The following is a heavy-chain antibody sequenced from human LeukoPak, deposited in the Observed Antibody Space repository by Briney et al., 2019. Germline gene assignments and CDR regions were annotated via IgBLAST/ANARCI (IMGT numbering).Heavy chain of an antibody. Sequence: GGSLRLPCAASGFTFSSYEMNWVRQAPGKGLEWVSYISSSGSTIYYADSVKGRFTISRDNAKNSLYLQMNSLRAEDTAVYYCARGEDTAIVSWFDPWGQGTLVTVSS. CDR3: ARGEDTAIVSWFDP. J-gene: IGHJ5*02. CDR1: GFTFSSYE. V-gene: IGHV3-48*03. D-gene: IGHD5-18*01. CDR2: ISSSGSTI.